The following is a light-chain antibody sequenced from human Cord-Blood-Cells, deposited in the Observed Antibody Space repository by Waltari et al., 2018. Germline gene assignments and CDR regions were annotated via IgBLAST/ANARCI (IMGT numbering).Light chain of an antibody. J-gene: IGKJ1*01. CDR1: QSVLYSSNNKNY. CDR3: QQYYSTPRT. V-gene: IGKV4-1*01. Sequence: DIVMTQSPDSLAVSLGERATTNRKSSQSVLYSSNNKNYLAWYQQKPGQPPKLLIYWASTRESGVPDRFSGGGSGTDFTLTISSLQAEDVAVYYCQQYYSTPRTFGQGTKVEIK. CDR2: WAS.